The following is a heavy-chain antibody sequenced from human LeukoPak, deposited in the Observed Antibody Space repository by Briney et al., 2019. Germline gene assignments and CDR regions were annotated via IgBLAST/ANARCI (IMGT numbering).Heavy chain of an antibody. Sequence: GGSLRLSCAASGFTVSRNYMSWVRQAPGKGLEWVSVIYSGGRTYYADSVKGRFTISRDNSKNTLYLQMNSLRAEETAVYYCARAGPSSSWHQFDYWGQGTLVTVSS. CDR1: GFTVSRNY. CDR2: IYSGGRT. J-gene: IGHJ4*02. V-gene: IGHV3-66*01. CDR3: ARAGPSSSWHQFDY. D-gene: IGHD6-13*01.